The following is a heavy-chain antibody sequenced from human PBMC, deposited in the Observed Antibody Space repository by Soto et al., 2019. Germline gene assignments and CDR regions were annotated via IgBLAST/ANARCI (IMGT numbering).Heavy chain of an antibody. J-gene: IGHJ4*02. CDR3: EKADCSSIYCYVIDY. CDR1: GFTTSSYA. Sequence: GGSLRLSCAGSGFTTSSYAMSWVRQAPGEGLEWVSAISGDGGDYTYFADSVKGRFTISRDNSKNTLFLQMSSLRAEDTAVYYCEKADCSSIYCYVIDYWGQGTVVNVSS. CDR2: ISGDGGDYT. V-gene: IGHV3-23*01. D-gene: IGHD2-2*01.